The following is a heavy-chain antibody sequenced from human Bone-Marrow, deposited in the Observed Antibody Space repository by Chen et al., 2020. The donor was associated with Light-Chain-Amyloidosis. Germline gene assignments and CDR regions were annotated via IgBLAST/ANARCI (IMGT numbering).Heavy chain of an antibody. V-gene: IGHV1-8*01. CDR2: MNPNSGNT. J-gene: IGHJ6*02. CDR1: GYTFTSYD. Sequence: QVQLVQSGAEVKKPGASVKVSCKASGYTFTSYDINWVRQPTGHGLEWMGWMNPNSGNTGYAQKFQGRVTMTRNTSISTAYMELSSLRSEDTAVYYCARGRRSMGYCSSTSCNYDAYYYGMDVWGQGTTVTVSS. D-gene: IGHD2-2*01. CDR3: ARGRRSMGYCSSTSCNYDAYYYGMDV.